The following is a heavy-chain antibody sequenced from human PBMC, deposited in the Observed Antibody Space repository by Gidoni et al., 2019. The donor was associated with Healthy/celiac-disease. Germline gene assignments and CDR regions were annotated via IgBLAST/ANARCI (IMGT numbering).Heavy chain of an antibody. CDR1: GFTFSSYE. CDR3: ARVVVVPAAMPGLLDY. CDR2: ISSSGSTI. J-gene: IGHJ4*02. D-gene: IGHD2-2*01. V-gene: IGHV3-48*03. Sequence: EVQLVESGGGLVQPGGSLRLSCAASGFTFSSYEMNWVRQAPGQGLEWVSYISSSGSTIYYADSVKGRFTISRDNAKNSLYLQMNSLRAEDTAVYYCARVVVVPAAMPGLLDYWGQGTLVTVSS.